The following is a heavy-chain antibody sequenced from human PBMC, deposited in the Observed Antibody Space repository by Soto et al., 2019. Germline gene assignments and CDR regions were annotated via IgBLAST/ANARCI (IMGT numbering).Heavy chain of an antibody. V-gene: IGHV1-46*03. Sequence: TSVRGSCTPSGYTFTSYNIHWVRPPPVQGLEWMGIINPSGGSTSYAQKFQGRVTMTRDTSTSTVYMELSSLRSEDTAVYYCASPYCSSTSCYARQSYYFDYWGQGILVTVSS. CDR1: GYTFTSYN. J-gene: IGHJ4*02. CDR2: INPSGGST. CDR3: ASPYCSSTSCYARQSYYFDY. D-gene: IGHD2-2*01.